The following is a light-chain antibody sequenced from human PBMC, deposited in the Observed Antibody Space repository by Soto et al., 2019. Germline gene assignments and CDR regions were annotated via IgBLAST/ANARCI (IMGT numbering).Light chain of an antibody. J-gene: IGKJ5*01. Sequence: EIVMTQSPATLSASPGERATLSCRASQSVRSNLAWYQQKPGQAPRLLIYDASNRATGIPARFSGSGSGTDFTLTISSLEPEDFAVYYCQQRSNWFTFGQGTRLEI. CDR1: QSVRSN. V-gene: IGKV3-11*01. CDR3: QQRSNWFT. CDR2: DAS.